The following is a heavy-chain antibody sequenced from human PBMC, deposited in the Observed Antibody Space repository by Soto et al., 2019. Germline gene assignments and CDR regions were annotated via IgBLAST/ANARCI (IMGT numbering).Heavy chain of an antibody. V-gene: IGHV1-2*02. CDR1: GYTFSDYY. CDR3: ARLQIEVAGTN. CDR2: INANSGGT. Sequence: DSVKVSCKGSGYTFSDYYMHWVLQAPGQGFEWMGWINANSGGTTYAQKFQGRVTMTRDTSISTAYMELSRLSSDDTAIYYCARLQIEVAGTNWGQGTLVTVSS. J-gene: IGHJ4*02. D-gene: IGHD6-19*01.